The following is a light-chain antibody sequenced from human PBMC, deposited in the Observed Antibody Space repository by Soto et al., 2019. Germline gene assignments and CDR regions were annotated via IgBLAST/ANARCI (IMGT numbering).Light chain of an antibody. CDR2: EVS. V-gene: IGLV2-14*01. J-gene: IGLJ1*01. CDR1: SSDVGAYKY. Sequence: QSVLTQPASVSGSPGQSVTISCTGTSSDVGAYKYVSWHQQHPGKAPKLMIYEVSNRPSGVSNRFSGSKSGNTASPTISGLQADDEADYYCNSYAGDIIRFVFGTGTKATVL. CDR3: NSYAGDIIRFV.